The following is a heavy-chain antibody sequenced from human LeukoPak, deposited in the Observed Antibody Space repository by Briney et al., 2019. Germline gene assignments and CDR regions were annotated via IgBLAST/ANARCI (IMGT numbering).Heavy chain of an antibody. V-gene: IGHV3-48*03. J-gene: IGHJ4*02. Sequence: GGSLRLSCAASGFTFSSYEMSWVRQAPGKGLEWVSYISSSGSTIYYADSVKGRFTISRDNAKNSLYLQMNSLRAEDTAVYYCAGYCSSTSCYPTVDYWGQGTLVAVSS. D-gene: IGHD2-2*01. CDR1: GFTFSSYE. CDR2: ISSSGSTI. CDR3: AGYCSSTSCYPTVDY.